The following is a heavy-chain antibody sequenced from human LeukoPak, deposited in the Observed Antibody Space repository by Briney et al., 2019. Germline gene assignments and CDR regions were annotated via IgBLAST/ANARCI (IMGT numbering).Heavy chain of an antibody. CDR3: ARGPAATFYYFDY. J-gene: IGHJ4*02. CDR1: GGSISGSFYY. CDR2: IYYSGST. V-gene: IGHV4-39*01. D-gene: IGHD2-2*01. Sequence: PSETLSLTCTVSGGSISGSFYYWGWIRQPPGKGLEWIGSIYYSGSTYYNPSLKSRVTISVDTSKNQFSLNLSSVTAADTAVYYCARGPAATFYYFDYWGQGTLVTVSS.